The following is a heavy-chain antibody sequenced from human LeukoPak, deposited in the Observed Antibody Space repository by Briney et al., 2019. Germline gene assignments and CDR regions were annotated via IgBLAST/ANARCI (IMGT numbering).Heavy chain of an antibody. D-gene: IGHD5-18*01. CDR2: IRYDGSRR. J-gene: IGHJ4*02. Sequence: GGSLRLSCAASGFTFSNYGMHWVRQAPGKGLEWVAFIRYDGSRRHYADSVKGRFTISRDNAKNSLYLQMNSLRAEDTAVYYCARDGGTRLKYSYGYGDYWGQGTLVTVSS. CDR3: ARDGGTRLKYSYGYGDY. V-gene: IGHV3-30*02. CDR1: GFTFSNYG.